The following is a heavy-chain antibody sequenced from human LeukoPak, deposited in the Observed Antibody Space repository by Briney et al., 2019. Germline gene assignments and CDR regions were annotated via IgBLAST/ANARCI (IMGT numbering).Heavy chain of an antibody. CDR3: ARETSVARSFDY. D-gene: IGHD1-7*01. J-gene: IGHJ4*02. Sequence: SETLSLTCTVSGGSISSYYWSWIRQPPGKGLEWIGYIYYSGSTSYNPSLKSRVTISVDTSKNQFSLKLSSVTAADTAVYYCARETSVARSFDYWGQGTLVTVSS. V-gene: IGHV4-59*01. CDR2: IYYSGST. CDR1: GGSISSYY.